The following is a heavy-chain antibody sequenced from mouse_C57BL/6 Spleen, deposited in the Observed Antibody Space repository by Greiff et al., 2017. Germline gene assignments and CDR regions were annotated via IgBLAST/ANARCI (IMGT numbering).Heavy chain of an antibody. CDR3: ARGGTDSSGSPFAY. Sequence: QVQLKESGPELVKPGASVKISCKASGYAFSSSWMNWVKQRPGKGLEWIGRIYPGDGDTNYNGKFKGKATLTADKSSSTAYMQLSSLTSEDSAVYFCARGGTDSSGSPFAYWGQGTLVTVSA. V-gene: IGHV1-82*01. D-gene: IGHD3-2*02. CDR1: GYAFSSSW. J-gene: IGHJ3*01. CDR2: IYPGDGDT.